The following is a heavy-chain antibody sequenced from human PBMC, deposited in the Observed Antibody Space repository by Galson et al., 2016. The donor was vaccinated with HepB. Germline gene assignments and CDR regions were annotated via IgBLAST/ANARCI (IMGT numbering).Heavy chain of an antibody. CDR1: GFSFSRHS. CDR2: IKPDGREI. J-gene: IGHJ4*02. CDR3: ARVFSYDRRDYYRHFDS. V-gene: IGHV3-7*03. Sequence: SLRLSCAASGFSFSRHSMTWVRQAPGKGPEWVAVIKPDGREIQYVDSVKGRFTISRDDGKNSLYLQMNTLRAEDTAVYYCARVFSYDRRDYYRHFDSWGRGTLVTVSS. D-gene: IGHD3-22*01.